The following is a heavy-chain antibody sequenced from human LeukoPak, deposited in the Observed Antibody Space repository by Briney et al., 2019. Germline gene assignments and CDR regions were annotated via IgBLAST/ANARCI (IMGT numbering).Heavy chain of an antibody. CDR1: GFTFSSYS. CDR3: ATAAYCSSTSCYSLDY. Sequence: GGSLRLSCAASGFTFSSYSMNWVRQAPGKGLEWVSYISSSSSTIYYADSVKGRFTISRDNAKNSLYLQMNSLRAEDTAVYYCATAAYCSSTSCYSLDYWGQGTLVTVSS. D-gene: IGHD2-2*01. J-gene: IGHJ4*02. CDR2: ISSSSSTI. V-gene: IGHV3-48*01.